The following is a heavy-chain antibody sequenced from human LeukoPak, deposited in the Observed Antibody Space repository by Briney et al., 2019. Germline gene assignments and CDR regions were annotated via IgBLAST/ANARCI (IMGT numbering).Heavy chain of an antibody. V-gene: IGHV4-59*01. CDR1: SGSISSYY. CDR2: VYYSGRI. CDR3: AGAYSGTYYYFDY. Sequence: PSETLSLTCTVSSGSISSYYWIWIRQPPGKGLEWIGYVYYSGRINYNPSLKSRVTISLDTSKNQFSLKLRSMTAADTAVYYCAGAYSGTYYYFDYWGQGTLVTVSS. J-gene: IGHJ4*02. D-gene: IGHD1-26*01.